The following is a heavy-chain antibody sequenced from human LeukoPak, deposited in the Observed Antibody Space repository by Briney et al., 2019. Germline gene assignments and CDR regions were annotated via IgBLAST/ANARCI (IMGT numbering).Heavy chain of an antibody. CDR3: AKPADYSTYYFDY. J-gene: IGHJ4*02. CDR2: ISYDGSNK. V-gene: IGHV3-30*18. D-gene: IGHD4-11*01. CDR1: GFTFSSYG. Sequence: GGSLRLSCAASGFTFSSYGMHWVRQAPGKGLEWVAVISYDGSNKYYADSVKGRFTISRDNSKNTLYLQMNSLRAEDTAVYYCAKPADYSTYYFDYWGQGALVTVSS.